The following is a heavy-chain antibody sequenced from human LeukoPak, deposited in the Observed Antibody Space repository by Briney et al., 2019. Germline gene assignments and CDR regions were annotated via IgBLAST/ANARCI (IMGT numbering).Heavy chain of an antibody. D-gene: IGHD3-9*01. CDR2: ISSSSSYI. V-gene: IGHV3-21*01. J-gene: IGHJ5*02. CDR3: ARESSYVLRYFDWSQGWFDP. Sequence: GGSLRLSCAASGFTFSSYSMNWVRQAPGKGLEWVSSISSSSSYIYYADSVKGRFTISRDNAKNSLYLQMNSLRAEDTAVYYCARESSYVLRYFDWSQGWFDPWGQGTLVTVSS. CDR1: GFTFSSYS.